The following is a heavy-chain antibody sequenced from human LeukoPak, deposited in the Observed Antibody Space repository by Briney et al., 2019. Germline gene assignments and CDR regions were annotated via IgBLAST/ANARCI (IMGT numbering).Heavy chain of an antibody. D-gene: IGHD6-13*01. CDR3: ARAAAAAGLDY. CDR1: GGSISSYY. Sequence: PSETLSLTCTVSGGSISSYYWSWIRQPPGKGLEWIGYIYYSGSTNYNPSLKSRVTMSVDTSKNQFSLKLSSVTAADTAVYYCARAAAAAGLDYWGQGTLVTVSS. CDR2: IYYSGST. V-gene: IGHV4-59*01. J-gene: IGHJ4*02.